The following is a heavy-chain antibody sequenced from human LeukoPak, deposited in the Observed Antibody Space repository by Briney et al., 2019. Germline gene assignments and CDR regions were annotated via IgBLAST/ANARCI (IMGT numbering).Heavy chain of an antibody. J-gene: IGHJ3*02. CDR3: ASTLDGDPDAFDI. CDR2: IYYSGST. V-gene: IGHV4-59*12. D-gene: IGHD4-17*01. CDR1: GGSISSYY. Sequence: PSETLSLTCTVSGGSISSYYWSWIRQPPGKGLEWIGYIYYSGSTNYNPSLKSRVTISVDTSKNQFSLKLSSVTAADTAVYYCASTLDGDPDAFDIWGQGAMVTVSS.